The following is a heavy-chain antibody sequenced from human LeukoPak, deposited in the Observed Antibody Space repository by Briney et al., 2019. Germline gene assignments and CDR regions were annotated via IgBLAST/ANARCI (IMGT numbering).Heavy chain of an antibody. Sequence: ASVKVSCKASGYTFTSYYMHWVRQAPGQGLEWMGIINPSGGSTSYAQKFQGRVIMTRDTSTSTVYMELSSLRSEDTAVYYCARGTRHLLRSAQAFDIWGQGTMVTVSS. CDR3: ARGTRHLLRSAQAFDI. D-gene: IGHD5-12*01. CDR1: GYTFTSYY. CDR2: INPSGGST. J-gene: IGHJ3*02. V-gene: IGHV1-46*01.